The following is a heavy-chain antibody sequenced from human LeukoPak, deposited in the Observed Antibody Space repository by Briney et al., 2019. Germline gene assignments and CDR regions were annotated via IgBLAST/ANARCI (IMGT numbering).Heavy chain of an antibody. J-gene: IGHJ3*02. CDR2: IYYTGSP. Sequence: SETLSLTCTVSGDFISSYYCSWIRQPPGKGLEWIGYIYYTGSPTYNPSLKSQVTISVDTSKNQFSLKLSSVTAADTAVYYCARDRCGRTSCYPGAFDIWGQGKMVTVSS. CDR1: GDFISSYY. D-gene: IGHD2-2*01. V-gene: IGHV4-59*01. CDR3: ARDRCGRTSCYPGAFDI.